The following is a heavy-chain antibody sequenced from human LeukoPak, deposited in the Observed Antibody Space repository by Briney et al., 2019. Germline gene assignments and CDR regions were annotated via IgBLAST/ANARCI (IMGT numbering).Heavy chain of an antibody. Sequence: PGGSLRLSCAASGFTVSSNYMSWVRQAPGKGLEWVSVIYSGGSTYYADSVKGRFTISRDNSKNTLCLQMNSLRAEDTAAYYCAREGYSGTFDYWGQGTLVTVSS. D-gene: IGHD5-12*01. CDR1: GFTVSSNY. J-gene: IGHJ4*02. CDR3: AREGYSGTFDY. CDR2: IYSGGST. V-gene: IGHV3-66*01.